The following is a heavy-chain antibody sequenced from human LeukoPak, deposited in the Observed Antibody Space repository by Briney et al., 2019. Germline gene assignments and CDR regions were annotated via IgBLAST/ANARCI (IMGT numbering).Heavy chain of an antibody. CDR1: GFTFSSYA. CDR3: ARGPYGSGMGDY. V-gene: IGHV3-23*01. J-gene: IGHJ4*02. D-gene: IGHD3-10*01. Sequence: GGSLRLSCAASGFTFSSYAMSWVRQAPGKGLEWVSAISGSGGSTYYADSVKGRFTISRDNSKNTLYLQMNSLRAEDTAVYYCARGPYGSGMGDYWGQGTLVTVSS. CDR2: ISGSGGST.